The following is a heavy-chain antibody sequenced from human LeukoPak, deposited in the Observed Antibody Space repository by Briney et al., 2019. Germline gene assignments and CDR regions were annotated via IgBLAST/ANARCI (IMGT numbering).Heavy chain of an antibody. J-gene: IGHJ4*02. D-gene: IGHD3-3*01. CDR1: GGSISSYY. Sequence: SETLSLTCTVSGGSISSYYWSWIRQPPGKGLEWIGYIYYSGSTNYNASLKSRVTISVDTSKNQFSLKLSSVTAADAAVYYCARHRVDFWSCPYYFDYWGQGTLVTVSS. CDR3: ARHRVDFWSCPYYFDY. CDR2: IYYSGST. V-gene: IGHV4-59*08.